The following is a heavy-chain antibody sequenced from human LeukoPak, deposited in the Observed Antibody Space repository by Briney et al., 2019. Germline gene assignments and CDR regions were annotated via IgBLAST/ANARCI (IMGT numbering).Heavy chain of an antibody. V-gene: IGHV3-7*01. J-gene: IGHJ4*02. CDR1: GFTFSSYW. CDR3: ARAERGTTVTTY. Sequence: GGSLRLSCAVPGFTFSSYWMSWVRQAPGKGLEWVANINLDGSEKYYVDSVKGRFTISRDNAKNSLYLQVNSLRAEDTAVYYCARAERGTTVTTYWGQGTLVTVSS. CDR2: INLDGSEK. D-gene: IGHD4-17*01.